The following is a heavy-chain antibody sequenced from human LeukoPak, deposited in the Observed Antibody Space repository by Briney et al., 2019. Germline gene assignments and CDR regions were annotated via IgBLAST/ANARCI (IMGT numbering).Heavy chain of an antibody. CDR1: GFTLSNYY. J-gene: IGHJ4*02. Sequence: GGSLRLSCAASGFTLSNYYMHWVRQAPGKGPVWVSRINSDGSETRYADSVKGRFTISRDNAENTVYLQMNSLRADDTAVYYCARYGDYVIWGQGTLVTVSS. CDR3: ARYGDYVI. CDR2: INSDGSET. V-gene: IGHV3-74*01. D-gene: IGHD4-17*01.